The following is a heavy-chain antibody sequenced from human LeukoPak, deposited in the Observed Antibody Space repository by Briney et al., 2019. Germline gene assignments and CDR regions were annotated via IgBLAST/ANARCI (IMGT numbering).Heavy chain of an antibody. J-gene: IGHJ4*02. CDR1: GFTFEDHV. V-gene: IGHV3-9*01. CDR3: AKDLGGSATTV. Sequence: GGSLRLSCAASGFTFEDHVMHWVRHAPGKGLEWVSSINWEGDRTGYADSVKGRFTISRDNAKNSLFLQLNSLRAEDTALYYCAKDLGGSATTVWGWGTLVTVSS. D-gene: IGHD2-2*01. CDR2: INWEGDRT.